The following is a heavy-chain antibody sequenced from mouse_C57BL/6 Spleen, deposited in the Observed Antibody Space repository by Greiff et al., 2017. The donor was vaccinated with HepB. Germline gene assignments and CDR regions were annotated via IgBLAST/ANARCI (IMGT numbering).Heavy chain of an antibody. CDR1: GYTFTSYW. CDR3: AREGGLYDGYYLNV. D-gene: IGHD2-3*01. Sequence: VQLQQSGAELVMPGASVKLSCKASGYTFTSYWMHWVKQRPGQGLEWIGEIDPSDSYTNYNQKFKGKSTLTVDKSSSTAYMQLSSLTSEDSAVYYGAREGGLYDGYYLNVWGTGTTVTVSA. CDR2: IDPSDSYT. J-gene: IGHJ1*03. V-gene: IGHV1-69*01.